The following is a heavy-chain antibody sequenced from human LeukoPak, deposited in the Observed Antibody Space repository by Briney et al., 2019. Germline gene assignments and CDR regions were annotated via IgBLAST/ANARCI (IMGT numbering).Heavy chain of an antibody. V-gene: IGHV3-21*01. CDR1: GFTFSSYA. D-gene: IGHD5-24*01. Sequence: PGGSLRLSCVASGFTFSSYAMSWVRQPPGKGLEWVSSISSSSSYIYYADSVKGRFTISRDNAKNSLYLQMNSLRAEDTAVYYCARSWKRDGYNFGYWGQGTLVTVSS. J-gene: IGHJ4*02. CDR3: ARSWKRDGYNFGY. CDR2: ISSSSSYI.